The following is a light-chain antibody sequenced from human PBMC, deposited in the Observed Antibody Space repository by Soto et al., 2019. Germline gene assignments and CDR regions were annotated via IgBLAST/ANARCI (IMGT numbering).Light chain of an antibody. CDR1: QSVSSY. Sequence: EIVLTQSPATLSLSPGEGATLSCRASQSVSSYLAWYQQKPGQAPRLLIYDASNRATGIPARFSGSGSGTDFTLTISSLEPEDFAIYYCQQYTEWPLTFGGGTKVDIK. V-gene: IGKV3-11*01. CDR2: DAS. J-gene: IGKJ4*01. CDR3: QQYTEWPLT.